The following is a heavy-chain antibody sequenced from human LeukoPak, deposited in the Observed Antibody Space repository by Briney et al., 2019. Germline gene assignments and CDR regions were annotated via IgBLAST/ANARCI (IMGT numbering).Heavy chain of an antibody. CDR2: IWYDGSNK. Sequence: PGGSLRLSCAASGFTFSSYGMHWVRQAPGKGLEWVAVIWYDGSNKYYADSVKGRFTISRDNSKNTLYLQMNSLRAEDTAVYYCPRDSGPDQLLNYWGQGTLVTVSS. CDR1: GFTFSSYG. V-gene: IGHV3-33*01. J-gene: IGHJ4*02. CDR3: PRDSGPDQLLNY. D-gene: IGHD2-2*01.